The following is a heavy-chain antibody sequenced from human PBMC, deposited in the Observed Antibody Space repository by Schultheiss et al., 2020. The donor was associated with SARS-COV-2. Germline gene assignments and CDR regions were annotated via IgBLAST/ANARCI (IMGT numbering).Heavy chain of an antibody. J-gene: IGHJ6*02. V-gene: IGHV3-30*02. D-gene: IGHD3-16*02. Sequence: GGSLRLSCAASGFTFSSYGMHWVRQAPGKGLEWVAVIWYDGSNKYYADSVKGRFTISRDNSKNTLYLQMNSLTAEDTAVYYCAKDLRVMGGYRGDYYHYYGMDVWGRGTTVTVAS. CDR1: GFTFSSYG. CDR3: AKDLRVMGGYRGDYYHYYGMDV. CDR2: IWYDGSNK.